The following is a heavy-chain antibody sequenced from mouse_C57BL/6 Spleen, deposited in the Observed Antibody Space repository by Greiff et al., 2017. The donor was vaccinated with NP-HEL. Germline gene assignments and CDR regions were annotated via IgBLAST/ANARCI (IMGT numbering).Heavy chain of an antibody. CDR2: ISSGGSYT. CDR1: GFTFSSYG. D-gene: IGHD2-12*01. Sequence: DVMLVESGGDLVKPGGSLKLSCAASGFTFSSYGMSWVRQTPDKRLEWVATISSGGSYTYYPDSVKGRFTISRDNAKNTLYLQMSSLKSEDTAMYYCARQSLSYYFDYWGQGTTLTVSS. J-gene: IGHJ2*01. CDR3: ARQSLSYYFDY. V-gene: IGHV5-6*02.